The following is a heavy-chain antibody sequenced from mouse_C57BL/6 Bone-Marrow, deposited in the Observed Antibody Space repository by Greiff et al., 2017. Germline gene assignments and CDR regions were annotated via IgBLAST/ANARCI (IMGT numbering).Heavy chain of an antibody. CDR2: ISSGGDYI. CDR1: GFTFSSYA. J-gene: IGHJ3*01. CDR3: TREDILLRSGFAY. Sequence: EVKLQESGEGLVKPGGSLKLSCAASGFTFSSYAMSWVRQTPETRLEWVAYISSGGDYIYYADTVKGRFTISRDNARNTLYLQMRSLKSEDTAMYYCTREDILLRSGFAYWGQGTLVTVSA. D-gene: IGHD1-1*01. V-gene: IGHV5-9-1*02.